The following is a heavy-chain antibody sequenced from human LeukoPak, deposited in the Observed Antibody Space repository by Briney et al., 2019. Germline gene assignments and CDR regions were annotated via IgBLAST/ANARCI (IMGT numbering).Heavy chain of an antibody. V-gene: IGHV1-2*02. CDR1: GYTFTGYY. CDR3: ARGSTRYSSSWYSLGNWFDP. Sequence: ASVKVSCKASGYTFTGYYMHWVRQAPGQGLEWMGWINPNSGGTNYAQKFQGRVTMTRDTSISTAYMELSRLRSDDTAVHYCARGSTRYSSSWYSLGNWFDPWGQGTLVTVSS. J-gene: IGHJ5*02. CDR2: INPNSGGT. D-gene: IGHD6-13*01.